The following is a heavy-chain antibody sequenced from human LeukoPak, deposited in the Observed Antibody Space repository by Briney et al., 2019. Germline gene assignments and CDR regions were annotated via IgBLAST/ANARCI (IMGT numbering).Heavy chain of an antibody. Sequence: SETLSLTCTVSGGSISSYYWSWIRQPAGKGLEWIGRIYTSGTTNYNPSLKSRVPISVDKSKNQFSLKLSSVTAADTAVYYCARGTIFGVVIIGYWGQGTLVTVSS. CDR3: ARGTIFGVVIIGY. CDR2: IYTSGTT. D-gene: IGHD3-3*01. V-gene: IGHV4-4*07. J-gene: IGHJ4*02. CDR1: GGSISSYY.